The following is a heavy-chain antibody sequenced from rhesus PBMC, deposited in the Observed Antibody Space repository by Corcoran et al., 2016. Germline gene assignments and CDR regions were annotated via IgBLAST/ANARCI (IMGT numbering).Heavy chain of an antibody. V-gene: IGHV3S26*01. CDR1: GFTFSCYV. J-gene: IGHJ6*01. CDR3: TRLRYGLDS. CDR2: ISESDGTT. D-gene: IGHD4-29*01. Sequence: DVQLVESGGGLVKPGGSLRLSCVASGFTFSCYVIHWVRQAPGKGREWVSVISESDGTTYYEDSVKCRFTISRDNAKNSLFLQMNSLRAEDTAVYYCTRLRYGLDSWGQGVVVTVSS.